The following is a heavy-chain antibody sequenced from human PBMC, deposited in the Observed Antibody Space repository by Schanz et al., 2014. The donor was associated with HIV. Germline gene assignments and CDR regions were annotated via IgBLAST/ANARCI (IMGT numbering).Heavy chain of an antibody. D-gene: IGHD1-26*01. V-gene: IGHV1-69*06. J-gene: IGHJ4*02. Sequence: QVQLVQSGAEVKKPGSSVKVSCKASGGTFSRHAINWVRQAPGQGLEWMGGIIPMLGTATYAQKFQGRVMITADKSTSTAYMELSSLRSEDTAVYYCARGLVGGGFWGQGTLVTVSS. CDR3: ARGLVGGGF. CDR1: GGTFSRHA. CDR2: IIPMLGTA.